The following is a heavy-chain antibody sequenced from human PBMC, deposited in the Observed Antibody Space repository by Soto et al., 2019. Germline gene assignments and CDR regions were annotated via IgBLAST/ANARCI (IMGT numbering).Heavy chain of an antibody. CDR1: GYSFTSYW. Sequence: PGESLKISCKGSGYSFTSYWIGWVRQMPGKSLEWMGIIYPGFSDTRYSPSFQGQVTISADKSISTAYLQWSSLKASYTAMYYCARTSAGGKYYYGMDVWGQGTTVTVSS. CDR2: IYPGFSDT. D-gene: IGHD6-13*01. J-gene: IGHJ6*02. V-gene: IGHV5-51*01. CDR3: ARTSAGGKYYYGMDV.